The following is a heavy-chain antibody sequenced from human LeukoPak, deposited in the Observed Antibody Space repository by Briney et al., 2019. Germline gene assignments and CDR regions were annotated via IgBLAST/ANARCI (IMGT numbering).Heavy chain of an antibody. V-gene: IGHV3-23*01. CDR2: ISDTGGRT. CDR1: GITLSNYG. Sequence: PGGSLRLSCAVSGITLSNYGMTWVRQAPGKGLEWVAGISDTGGRTNYADSVKGRFTISRDNPKNALYLQMTSLRAEDAAVYYCAREDYSSGNPTIDHWGQGTLVTVSS. J-gene: IGHJ4*02. CDR3: AREDYSSGNPTIDH. D-gene: IGHD3-10*01.